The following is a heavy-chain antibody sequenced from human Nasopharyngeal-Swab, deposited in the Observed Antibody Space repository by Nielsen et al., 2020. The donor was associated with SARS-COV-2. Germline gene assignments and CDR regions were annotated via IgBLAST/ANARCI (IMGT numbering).Heavy chain of an antibody. J-gene: IGHJ4*02. CDR3: ARDLYPLAVAAPIFDY. Sequence: GESLKISCAASGFTFSSYSMNWVRQAPGKGLEWVSSISSSTSYIYYADSVKGRFTISRDNAKNSLYLQMNSLRAEDTAVYYCARDLYPLAVAAPIFDYWGQGTLVTVSP. CDR1: GFTFSSYS. V-gene: IGHV3-21*01. CDR2: ISSSTSYI. D-gene: IGHD6-19*01.